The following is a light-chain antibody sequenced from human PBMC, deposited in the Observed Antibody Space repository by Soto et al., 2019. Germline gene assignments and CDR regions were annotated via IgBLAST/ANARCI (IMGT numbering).Light chain of an antibody. J-gene: IGKJ2*01. CDR1: QGISSY. V-gene: IGKV1-9*01. CDR3: QQLNSYPPYT. CDR2: AAS. Sequence: DIQLTQSPSFLSASVGDRVTITCRASQGISSYLAWYQQKPAKAPKLLIYAASTLQSGVPSRFSGSGSGTEFTPTISSLQPEDFATYYCQQLNSYPPYTFGQGTKLEIK.